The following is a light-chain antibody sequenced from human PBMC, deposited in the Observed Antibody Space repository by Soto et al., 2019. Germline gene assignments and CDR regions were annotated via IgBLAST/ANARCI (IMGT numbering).Light chain of an antibody. CDR3: SSYTSANTWV. Sequence: QSALAQPASVSGSPGQSITISCIGTSSDVGGHNYVSWYQQYPGKAPKLLISEVSARPSGISSRFSGSTSGNTASLTISGLQAEDEADYYCSSYTSANTWVFGGGTKLTVL. CDR1: SSDVGGHNY. J-gene: IGLJ3*02. CDR2: EVS. V-gene: IGLV2-14*01.